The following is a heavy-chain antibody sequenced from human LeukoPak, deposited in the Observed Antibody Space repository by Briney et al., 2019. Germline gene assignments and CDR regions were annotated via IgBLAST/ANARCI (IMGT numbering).Heavy chain of an antibody. CDR3: ARGRRYDLEILDY. CDR2: IYYSGST. D-gene: IGHD3-3*01. V-gene: IGHV4-59*01. J-gene: IGHJ4*02. CDR1: GGSISSYY. Sequence: PSETLSLTCTVSGGSISSYYWSWIRQPPGKGLEWIGYIYYSGSTNYNPSLKSRVTISVDTSKNQFSLKLSSVTAADTAVYYCARGRRYDLEILDYWGQGTLVTVSS.